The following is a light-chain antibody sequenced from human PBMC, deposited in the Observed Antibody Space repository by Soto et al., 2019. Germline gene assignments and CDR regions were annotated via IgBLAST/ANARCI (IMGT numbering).Light chain of an antibody. CDR1: SGSIASDY. Sequence: NFMLTQPHSVSESPGKTVTISCTGSSGSIASDYVQWYQQRPGSAPTTLIYEDNQRPAGVPDRFSGSIDSSSNSASLTISGLRPEDEADYYCQSSDGNNMVFGGGTKLTVL. CDR2: EDN. J-gene: IGLJ2*01. CDR3: QSSDGNNMV. V-gene: IGLV6-57*02.